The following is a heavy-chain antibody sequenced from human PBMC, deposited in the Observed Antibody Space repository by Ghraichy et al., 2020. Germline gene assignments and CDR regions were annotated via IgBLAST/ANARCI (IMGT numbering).Heavy chain of an antibody. CDR1: GSTFSRYW. Sequence: GGSLRLSCAVSGSTFSRYWMHWVRQAPGKGLVWVSRINSDGSITHYADSVKGRVTISRDNAKKTLYLQMNSLRAEDTAVYYCAQKGNWNLDYWGQGTQVTVSS. V-gene: IGHV3-74*01. J-gene: IGHJ4*02. D-gene: IGHD1-1*01. CDR2: INSDGSIT. CDR3: AQKGNWNLDY.